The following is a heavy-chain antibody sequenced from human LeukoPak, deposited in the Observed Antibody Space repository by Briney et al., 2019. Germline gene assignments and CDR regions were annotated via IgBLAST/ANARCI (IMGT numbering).Heavy chain of an antibody. CDR1: GYTFTGYY. D-gene: IGHD3-10*01. Sequence: ASVKVSCKASGYTFTGYYMHWVRQAPGQGLEWMGWINPNSGGTNYAQKFQGRVTMTRNTSISTAYMELSSLRSEDTAVYYCARGFGFGELLSDYWGQGTLVTVSS. J-gene: IGHJ4*02. V-gene: IGHV1-2*02. CDR2: INPNSGGT. CDR3: ARGFGFGELLSDY.